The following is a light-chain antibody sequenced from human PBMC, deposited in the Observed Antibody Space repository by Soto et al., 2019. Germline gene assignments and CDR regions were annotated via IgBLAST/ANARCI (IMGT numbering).Light chain of an antibody. CDR3: EQYGSSPWT. J-gene: IGKJ1*01. V-gene: IGKV3-20*01. CDR1: QSVSSSY. CDR2: GAS. Sequence: ELVLTQSPGTLSLSPGERATLSCRASQSVSSSYLAWYQQNPGQAPRPLIYGASSRAIGIPGRFSGSGSGTDFTLTISRLEPEDFAVYYCEQYGSSPWTFGQGTKVEIK.